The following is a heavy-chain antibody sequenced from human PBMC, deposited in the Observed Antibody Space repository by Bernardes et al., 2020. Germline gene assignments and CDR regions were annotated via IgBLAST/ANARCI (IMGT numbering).Heavy chain of an antibody. V-gene: IGHV3-23*01. J-gene: IGHJ4*02. Sequence: GSLRLSCAASGFTFGSYAMTWVRQAPGKGLEWVSSFSPSGGGTYYVDSVKGRFTISRDNSKNTLYLQMNSLSAEDTAVYYCAKCGDYSYFDYWGQGTLVTVSS. CDR3: AKCGDYSYFDY. CDR2: FSPSGGGT. CDR1: GFTFGSYA. D-gene: IGHD4-17*01.